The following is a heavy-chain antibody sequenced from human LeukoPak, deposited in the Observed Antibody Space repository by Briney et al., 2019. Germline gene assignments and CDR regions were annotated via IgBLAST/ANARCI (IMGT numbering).Heavy chain of an antibody. V-gene: IGHV4-34*01. CDR1: GGSFSGYY. CDR2: INHSGST. CDR3: ARRYCSGGSCPPSPYYMDV. Sequence: PSETLSLTCAVYGGSFSGYYWGWIRQPPGKGLEWIGEINHSGSTNYNPSLKSRVTISVDTSKNQFSLKLSSVTAADTAVYYCARRYCSGGSCPPSPYYMDVWGKGTTVTVSS. D-gene: IGHD2-15*01. J-gene: IGHJ6*03.